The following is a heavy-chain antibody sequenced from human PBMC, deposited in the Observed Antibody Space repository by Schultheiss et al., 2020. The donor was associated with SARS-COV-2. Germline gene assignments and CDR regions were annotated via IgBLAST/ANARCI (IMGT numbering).Heavy chain of an antibody. V-gene: IGHV3-15*07. J-gene: IGHJ3*02. D-gene: IGHD5-18*01. CDR2: IKSKTDGGTT. CDR1: GFTFSNAW. CDR3: TTDPERGYSYGTLFAFDI. Sequence: GESLKISCAASGFTFSNAWMNWVRQAPGKGLEWVGRIKSKTDGGTTEYAASVKGRFTISRDDSKSIAYLQMNSLKTEDTAVYYCTTDPERGYSYGTLFAFDIWGQGTMVTVSS.